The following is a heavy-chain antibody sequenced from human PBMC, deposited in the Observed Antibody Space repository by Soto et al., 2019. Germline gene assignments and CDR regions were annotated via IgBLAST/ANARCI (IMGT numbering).Heavy chain of an antibody. Sequence: QITLKESGPTLVKPTQTLTLTCTFSGFSLSTSGVGVGWIRQPPGKALEWLALIYWDDDKRYSPSLKSRLTIXKXTXXNQVVLTMNNMDPVDTATYYCAHRRDGYSYGFFDYWGQGTLVTVSS. D-gene: IGHD5-18*01. CDR2: IYWDDDK. V-gene: IGHV2-5*02. J-gene: IGHJ4*02. CDR1: GFSLSTSGVG. CDR3: AHRRDGYSYGFFDY.